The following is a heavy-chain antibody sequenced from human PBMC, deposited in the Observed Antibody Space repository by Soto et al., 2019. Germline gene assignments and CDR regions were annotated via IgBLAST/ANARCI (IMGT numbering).Heavy chain of an antibody. D-gene: IGHD5-18*01. J-gene: IGHJ4*02. CDR3: AREEDSYGQGDY. V-gene: IGHV3-21*01. Sequence: PWGSLRLSCAASGFTFSSYSMNWVRQAPGKGLEWVSSISSSSSYIYYADSVKGRFTISRDNAKNSLYLQMNSLRAEDTAVYYCAREEDSYGQGDYWGQGTLVTVSS. CDR2: ISSSSSYI. CDR1: GFTFSSYS.